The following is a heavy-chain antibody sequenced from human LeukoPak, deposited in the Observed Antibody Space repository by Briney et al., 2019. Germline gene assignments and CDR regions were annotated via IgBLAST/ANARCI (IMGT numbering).Heavy chain of an antibody. CDR1: GYSFTSYW. CDR2: IYPGDSDT. V-gene: IGHV5-51*01. D-gene: IGHD2-15*01. J-gene: IGHJ4*02. Sequence: GESLKISCKGSGYSFTSYWIGWVRHMPGKGLEWMGIIYPGDSDTRYSPSFQGQVTISADKSISTAYLQWSSLKASDTAMYYCARSDGYCSGGSCYLFYFDYWGQGTLVTVSS. CDR3: ARSDGYCSGGSCYLFYFDY.